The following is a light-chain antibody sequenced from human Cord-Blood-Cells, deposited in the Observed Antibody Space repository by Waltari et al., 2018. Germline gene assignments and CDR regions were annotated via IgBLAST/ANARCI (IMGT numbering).Light chain of an antibody. CDR2: RNN. Sequence: QSVLTQPPSASGTPGQRVTISCSGSSPNIGSNHVYRYQQLPGTAPKLLIHRNNQRPSGVPDRFSGSKSGTSASLAISGLRSEDEADYYCAAWDDSLSGRVFGGGTKLTVL. CDR1: SPNIGSNH. CDR3: AAWDDSLSGRV. J-gene: IGLJ3*02. V-gene: IGLV1-47*01.